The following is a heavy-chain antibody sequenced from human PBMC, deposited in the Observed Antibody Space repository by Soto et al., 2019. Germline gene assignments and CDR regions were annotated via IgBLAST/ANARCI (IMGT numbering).Heavy chain of an antibody. CDR1: GFTFSSYA. D-gene: IGHD2-21*02. Sequence: HPGGSLRLSCAASGFTFSSYAMSWVRQGPGKGLEWVSAISESGGSTYYADSVKGRFTISRDNSKNTLYLQMNSLRVEDTAVYYCAKPSTRYCGGDCSWDYWGQGTLVTVSS. CDR3: AKPSTRYCGGDCSWDY. V-gene: IGHV3-23*01. CDR2: ISESGGST. J-gene: IGHJ4*02.